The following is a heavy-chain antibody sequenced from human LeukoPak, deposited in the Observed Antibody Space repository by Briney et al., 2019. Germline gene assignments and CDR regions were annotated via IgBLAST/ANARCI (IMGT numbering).Heavy chain of an antibody. J-gene: IGHJ4*02. V-gene: IGHV3-23*01. CDR2: ISSSGGST. D-gene: IGHD3-10*01. CDR1: GFTFSSYV. Sequence: GGSLRLSCAASGFTFSSYVMSWVRLAPGKGLEWLSGISSSGGSTYYADSVKGRFTISRDNSKNTLYLQMNSLRAEDTAVYYCAKSGYYGSGGYSKDHFDYWGQGTLVTVSS. CDR3: AKSGYYGSGGYSKDHFDY.